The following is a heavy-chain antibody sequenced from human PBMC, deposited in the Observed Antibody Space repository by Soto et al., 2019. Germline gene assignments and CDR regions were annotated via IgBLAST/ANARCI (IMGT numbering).Heavy chain of an antibody. D-gene: IGHD3-10*01. J-gene: IGHJ3*02. CDR3: ARGRRYMVRKRVGAFDI. CDR1: GGSFSGYY. CDR2: INHSGST. Sequence: PSETLSLTCAVYGGSFSGYYWSWIRQPPGKGLEWIGEINHSGSTNYNPSLKSRVTISVDTSKNQFSLKLSSVTAADTAVYYCARGRRYMVRKRVGAFDIWGQGTMVTVSS. V-gene: IGHV4-34*01.